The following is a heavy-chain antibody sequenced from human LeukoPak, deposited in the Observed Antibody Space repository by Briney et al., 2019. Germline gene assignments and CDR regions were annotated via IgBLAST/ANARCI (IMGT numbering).Heavy chain of an antibody. CDR2: IYTSGST. J-gene: IGHJ4*02. CDR3: ARDDSSGYHTTYFDY. CDR1: GGSISSYY. Sequence: PSETLSLTCTVSGGSISSYYWSWIRQPAGKGLEWIGRIYTSGSTNYNPSLKSRVTMSVDTSKSQFSLKLSSVTAADTAVYYCARDDSSGYHTTYFDYWGQGTLVTASS. V-gene: IGHV4-4*07. D-gene: IGHD3-22*01.